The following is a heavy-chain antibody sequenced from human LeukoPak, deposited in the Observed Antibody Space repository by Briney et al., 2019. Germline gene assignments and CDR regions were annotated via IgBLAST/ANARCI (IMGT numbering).Heavy chain of an antibody. J-gene: IGHJ6*03. CDR2: ISYDGSNK. D-gene: IGHD3-16*01. CDR3: ARDPKDMIGQYYYYYYMDV. V-gene: IGHV3-30-3*01. Sequence: GGSVRLSCAASGFTFSSYAMHWVRQAPGKGLEWVAVISYDGSNKYYADSVKGRFTISRDNSKNTLYLQMNSLRAEDTAVYYCARDPKDMIGQYYYYYYMDVWGKGTTVTVSS. CDR1: GFTFSSYA.